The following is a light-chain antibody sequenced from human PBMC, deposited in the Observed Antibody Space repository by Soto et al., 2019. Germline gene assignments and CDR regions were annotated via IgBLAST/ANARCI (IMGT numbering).Light chain of an antibody. J-gene: IGLJ3*02. CDR3: LFTYDGAAV. Sequence: QTVVTQESSLTVSPGGTVTLTCGFNTDTVTSDHYPYWFQQKPGQAPRTLIFDTTHKRSWTPARFSGSLLGGKAALTLSGAQPEDEGEYYCLFTYDGAAVFGGGTKLTVL. CDR2: DTT. V-gene: IGLV7-46*01. CDR1: TDTVTSDHY.